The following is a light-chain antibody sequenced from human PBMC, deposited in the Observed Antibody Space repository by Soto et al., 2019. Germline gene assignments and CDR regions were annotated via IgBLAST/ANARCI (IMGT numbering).Light chain of an antibody. CDR2: DAS. Sequence: TLSLSPVERATLSCRASQSVSSYLAWYQQKPGQAPRLLIYDASNRATGIPAGFSGSGSGTDFTLTISSLEPEDFAVYYCQQRSNWPPYTVGQGTKVDIK. CDR3: QQRSNWPPYT. J-gene: IGKJ2*01. V-gene: IGKV3-11*01. CDR1: QSVSSY.